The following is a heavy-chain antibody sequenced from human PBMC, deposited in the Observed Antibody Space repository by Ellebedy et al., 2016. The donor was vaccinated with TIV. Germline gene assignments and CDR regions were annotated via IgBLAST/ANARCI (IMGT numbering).Heavy chain of an antibody. V-gene: IGHV3-30-3*01. D-gene: IGHD2-2*01. CDR2: ISYDGSNK. CDR1: GFTFSSYA. CDR3: ARVSNDEGYCSSTSCLPNDY. J-gene: IGHJ4*02. Sequence: GESLKISCAASGFTFSSYAMHWVRQAPGKGLEWVAVISYDGSNKYYADSVKGRFTISRDNSKNTLYLQMNSLRAEDTAVYYCARVSNDEGYCSSTSCLPNDYWGQGTLVTVSS.